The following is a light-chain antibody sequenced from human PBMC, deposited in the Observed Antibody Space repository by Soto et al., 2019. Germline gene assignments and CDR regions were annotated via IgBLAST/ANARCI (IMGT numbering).Light chain of an antibody. Sequence: EIVLTQSPGTLSLSPGERATLSCRASQTISSSYLAWYQQKPGQAPRLLIFGASSRATDFPDRFSGSGSGTDFTLTISRLQPEDFAVYYCQHYDSSPPKYTFGQGTKLEIK. CDR1: QTISSSY. J-gene: IGKJ2*01. CDR3: QHYDSSPPKYT. CDR2: GAS. V-gene: IGKV3-20*01.